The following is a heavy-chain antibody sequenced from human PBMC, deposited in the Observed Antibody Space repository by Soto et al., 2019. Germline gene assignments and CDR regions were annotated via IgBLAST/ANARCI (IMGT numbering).Heavy chain of an antibody. CDR1: GGSFSGYY. CDR2: INHSGST. CDR3: ARGPLAAIYLH. V-gene: IGHV4-34*01. Sequence: SETLSLTCAVYGGSFSGYYWSWIRQPPGKGLEWIGEINHSGSTNYNPSLKSRVTISVDTSKNQFSLKLSSVTAADTAVYYCARGPLAAIYLHWGQGTLVTVSS. J-gene: IGHJ4*02. D-gene: IGHD2-2*01.